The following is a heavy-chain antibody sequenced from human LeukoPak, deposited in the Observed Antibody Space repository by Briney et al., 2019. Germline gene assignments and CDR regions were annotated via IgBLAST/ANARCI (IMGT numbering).Heavy chain of an antibody. V-gene: IGHV3-9*03. Sequence: GGSLRLSCAASGFTFDDYAMHWVRQAPGKGLEWVSGISWNSGSIGYADSVKGRFTISRDNAKNSLYLQMNSLRAEDMALYYCVKDTTPLASYFDYWGQGTLVTVSS. CDR1: GFTFDDYA. D-gene: IGHD5-12*01. CDR3: VKDTTPLASYFDY. CDR2: ISWNSGSI. J-gene: IGHJ4*02.